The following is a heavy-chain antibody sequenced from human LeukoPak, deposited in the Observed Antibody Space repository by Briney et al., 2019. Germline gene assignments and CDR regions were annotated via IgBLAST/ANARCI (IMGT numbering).Heavy chain of an antibody. J-gene: IGHJ4*02. Sequence: PGGSLRLSCAASGFTFSSYAMHWVRQAPGKGLEYVSAISSNGGSTYYANSVKGRFTISRDNSKNTLYLQMGSLRAEDMAVYYCAREVPRDCSGGSCYGGEFSGYWGQGTLVTVSS. CDR1: GFTFSSYA. CDR3: AREVPRDCSGGSCYGGEFSGY. D-gene: IGHD2-15*01. V-gene: IGHV3-64*01. CDR2: ISSNGGST.